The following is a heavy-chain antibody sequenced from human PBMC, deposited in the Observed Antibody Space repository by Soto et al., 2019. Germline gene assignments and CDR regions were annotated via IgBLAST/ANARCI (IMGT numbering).Heavy chain of an antibody. D-gene: IGHD1-1*01. CDR3: ARGEPGTFDY. J-gene: IGHJ4*02. CDR1: GGTFSSYA. V-gene: IGHV1-69*13. Sequence: GASVKVSCKAPGGTFSSYAISWVRQAPGQGLEWMGGIIPIFGTANYAQKFQGRVTITADESTSTAYMELSSLRSEDTAVYYCARGEPGTFDYWGQGTLVTVSS. CDR2: IIPIFGTA.